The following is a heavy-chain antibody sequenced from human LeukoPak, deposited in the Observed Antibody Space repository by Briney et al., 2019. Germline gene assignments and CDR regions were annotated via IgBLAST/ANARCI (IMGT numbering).Heavy chain of an antibody. CDR3: ARGRVAYSAYYFDY. D-gene: IGHD2-15*01. Sequence: SETLSLTCTVSGDSITNYFWGWIRQPPGKGLEWIGYIYYTGNTNYKPSLKSRVTISVDTSTNQFSLRLRSVTAADTAVFYCARGRVAYSAYYFDYWGRGTLVTVSS. J-gene: IGHJ4*02. CDR1: GDSITNYF. CDR2: IYYTGNT. V-gene: IGHV4-59*01.